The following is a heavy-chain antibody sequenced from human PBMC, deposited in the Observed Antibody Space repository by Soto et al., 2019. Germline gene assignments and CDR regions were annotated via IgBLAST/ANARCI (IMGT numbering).Heavy chain of an antibody. J-gene: IGHJ3*02. D-gene: IGHD2-21*02. V-gene: IGHV1-69*13. CDR1: GGTFSSYA. CDR3: ARVNIVVVTPSPRAAFGI. Sequence: SVKVSCKASGGTFSSYAISWVRQAPGQGLEWMGGIIPIFGTANYAQKFQGRVTITADESTSTAYMELSSLRSEDTAVYYCARVNIVVVTPSPRAAFGIWGQGPLVTVS. CDR2: IIPIFGTA.